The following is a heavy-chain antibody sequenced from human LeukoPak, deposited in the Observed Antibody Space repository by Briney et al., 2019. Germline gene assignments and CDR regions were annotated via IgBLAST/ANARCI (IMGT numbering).Heavy chain of an antibody. CDR3: ARAAVPAAPLDY. CDR2: ISSSSSYI. D-gene: IGHD6-19*01. V-gene: IGHV3-21*04. CDR1: GFTFSSYS. Sequence: GGSLRLSCAASGFTFSSYSMNWVRQAPGKGLEWVSSISSSSSYIYYADSVKGRFTISRDNSKNTLSLQMNSLRAEDTAVYYCARAAVPAAPLDYWGQGTLVTVSS. J-gene: IGHJ4*02.